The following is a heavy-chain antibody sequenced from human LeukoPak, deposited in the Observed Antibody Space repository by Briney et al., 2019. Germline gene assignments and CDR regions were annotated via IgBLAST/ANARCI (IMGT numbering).Heavy chain of an antibody. J-gene: IGHJ4*02. CDR2: ISGSGGST. V-gene: IGHV3-23*01. Sequence: GGSLRLSCAASGSTFSSHAMSWVRQAPGKGLEWVSTISGSGGSTYYADSVKGRFTISRDNSKNTLYLQMNSLRAEDTAVYYCAKGWYDFLTAIGYWGQGTLVTVSS. CDR1: GSTFSSHA. D-gene: IGHD3-9*01. CDR3: AKGWYDFLTAIGY.